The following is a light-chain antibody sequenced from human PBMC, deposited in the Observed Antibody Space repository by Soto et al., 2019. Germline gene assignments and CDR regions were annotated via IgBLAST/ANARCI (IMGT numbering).Light chain of an antibody. CDR3: QHYGPAQWT. V-gene: IGKV3-20*01. Sequence: EIVLTQSAGTLSLSPGERATLSCRASQTVSGSYLAWFQQKPGQAPRLLSYAASTRAAGVPDRFSGSGSATDSSLSINRVEPEDFAVYYCQHYGPAQWTFGQGTKVEIK. CDR2: AAS. CDR1: QTVSGSY. J-gene: IGKJ1*01.